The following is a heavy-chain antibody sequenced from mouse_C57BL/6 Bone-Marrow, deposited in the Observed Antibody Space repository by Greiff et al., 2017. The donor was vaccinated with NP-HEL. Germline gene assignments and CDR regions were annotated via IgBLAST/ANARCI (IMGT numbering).Heavy chain of an antibody. CDR3: TVPFITTVVAFDY. V-gene: IGHV1-5*01. CDR2: IYPGNSGT. Sequence: EVQLVESGTVLARPGASVKMSCKTSGYTFTSYWMHWVKQRPGQGLEWIGAIYPGNSGTSYNQKFKGKAKLTAVTSASTAYMELSSLTNEDSAVYYCTVPFITTVVAFDYWGQGTTLTVSS. CDR1: GYTFTSYW. J-gene: IGHJ2*01. D-gene: IGHD1-1*01.